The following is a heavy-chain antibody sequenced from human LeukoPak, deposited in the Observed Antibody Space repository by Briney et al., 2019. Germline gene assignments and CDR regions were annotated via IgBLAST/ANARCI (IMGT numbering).Heavy chain of an antibody. V-gene: IGHV3-9*01. CDR1: GFTLDVYA. Sequence: GGSLRLSRAASGFTLDVYAMHWVRAAPGKGLEGGSDISWNRGSIHYADSVKGRFTISRDNAKNSLYLQMNRLRVEDTALYYCAKDKWVYGGTYYYYYGMDVWGQGTTVTVSS. CDR3: AKDKWVYGGTYYYYYGMDV. J-gene: IGHJ6*02. D-gene: IGHD1-26*01. CDR2: ISWNRGSI.